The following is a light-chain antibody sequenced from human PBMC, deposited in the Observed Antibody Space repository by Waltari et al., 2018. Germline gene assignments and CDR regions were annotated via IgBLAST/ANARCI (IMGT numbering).Light chain of an antibody. Sequence: EVVLTQSPVTLSLSPGERATLSCRASQSVSYYLAWYQQKPGQAPRLLIYDASNRATGIPARFSGSGSGTDFTLTISSLEPEDFAVYYCQQRTNWPLTFGGGTKVEI. J-gene: IGKJ4*01. CDR2: DAS. CDR1: QSVSYY. V-gene: IGKV3-11*01. CDR3: QQRTNWPLT.